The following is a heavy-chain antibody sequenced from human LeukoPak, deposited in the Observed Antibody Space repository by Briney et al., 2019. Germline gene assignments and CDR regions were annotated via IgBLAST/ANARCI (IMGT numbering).Heavy chain of an antibody. V-gene: IGHV3-11*01. CDR2: ISSSGSTI. CDR3: ARVPLVVVPAAVYYYYYGMDV. D-gene: IGHD2-2*01. CDR1: GFTFSDYY. Sequence: GGSPRLSCAASGFTFSDYYMSWIRQAPGKGLEWVSYISSSGSTIYYADSVKGRFTISRDNAKNSLYLQMNSLRAEDTAVYYCARVPLVVVPAAVYYYYYGMDVWGQGTTVTVSS. J-gene: IGHJ6*02.